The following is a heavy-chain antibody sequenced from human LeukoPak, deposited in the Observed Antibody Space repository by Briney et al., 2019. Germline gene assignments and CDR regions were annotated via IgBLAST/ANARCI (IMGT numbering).Heavy chain of an antibody. CDR3: ARAPKHGIAVAGTLDY. CDR2: INAGNGNT. J-gene: IGHJ4*02. CDR1: GYTFTSYA. D-gene: IGHD6-19*01. Sequence: ASVKVSCKASGYTFTSYAMHWVRQAPGQRLEWTGWINAGNGNTKYSQKFQGRVTITRDTSASTAYMELSSLRSEDTAVYYCARAPKHGIAVAGTLDYWGQGTLVTVSS. V-gene: IGHV1-3*01.